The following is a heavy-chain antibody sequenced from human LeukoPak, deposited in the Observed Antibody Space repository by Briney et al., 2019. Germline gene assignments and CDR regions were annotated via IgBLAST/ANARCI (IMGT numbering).Heavy chain of an antibody. CDR2: IKQDGSEK. V-gene: IGHV3-7*01. D-gene: IGHD1-26*01. CDR3: VRDSRIEGATGAFDI. CDR1: GFTFSSFW. Sequence: AGGSLRLSFSVSGFTFSSFWRSWVGKAPGKGRKGGANIKQDGSEKHYVDSVKGRFTISRDNAKNSLYLQMNSLRAEDTALYYCVRDSRIEGATGAFDICGQGTMVTVSS. J-gene: IGHJ3*02.